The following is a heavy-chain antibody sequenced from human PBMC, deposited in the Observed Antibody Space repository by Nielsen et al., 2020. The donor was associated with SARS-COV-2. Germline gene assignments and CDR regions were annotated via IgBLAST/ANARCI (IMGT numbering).Heavy chain of an antibody. CDR2: IRQDGNQR. J-gene: IGHJ4*02. CDR3: AKDLPTNVVVAATAVTTLRYFDY. V-gene: IGHV3-7*05. Sequence: GGSLRLSCAASGFTFSSYAMSWVRQAPGKGLEWVATIRQDGNQRHYADSVKGRFTISRDNSRNTLYLQMNSLRAEDTAVYYCAKDLPTNVVVAATAVTTLRYFDYWGQGTLVTVSS. CDR1: GFTFSSYA. D-gene: IGHD2-15*01.